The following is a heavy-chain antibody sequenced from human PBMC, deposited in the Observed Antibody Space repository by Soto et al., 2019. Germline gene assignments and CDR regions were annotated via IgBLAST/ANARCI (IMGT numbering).Heavy chain of an antibody. V-gene: IGHV4-34*01. CDR3: ARGPRWLQLQYFQH. J-gene: IGHJ1*01. Sequence: SETLSLTCTVYGGAFSGYHWNWVRQPPGKGLEWIGEINHSGSTDYNPSLRSRVTMSLDTSKNHFSLKLSSVTAADTAVYYCARGPRWLQLQYFQHWGQGTLVTVSS. D-gene: IGHD5-12*01. CDR1: GGAFSGYH. CDR2: INHSGST.